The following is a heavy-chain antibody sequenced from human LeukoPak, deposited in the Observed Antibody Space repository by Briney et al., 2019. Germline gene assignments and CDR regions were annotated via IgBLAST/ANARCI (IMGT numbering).Heavy chain of an antibody. D-gene: IGHD2-2*01. Sequence: GGSLRLSCAASGFTFSSYSMNWVRQAPGKGLEWVSSISSSSSYIYYADSVKGRFTISRDNAKNSLYLQMNSLRAEDTAVYYCARVPRYCSSTSCYGEGYWGQGTLVTVSS. J-gene: IGHJ4*02. CDR2: ISSSSSYI. CDR1: GFTFSSYS. V-gene: IGHV3-21*01. CDR3: ARVPRYCSSTSCYGEGY.